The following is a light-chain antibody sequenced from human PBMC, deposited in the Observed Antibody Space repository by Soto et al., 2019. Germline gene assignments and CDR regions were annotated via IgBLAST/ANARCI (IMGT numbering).Light chain of an antibody. CDR1: QSVSSY. J-gene: IGKJ4*01. V-gene: IGKV3-11*01. CDR2: DAS. Sequence: IVLTQSPATLSLSPGERATLSCRASQSVSSYLAWYQQKPGQAPRLLIYDASNRATGIPARFSGSGSGTDFTLTISSLEPEDFPVYYCQQRSNWPTFGGGTKVEIK. CDR3: QQRSNWPT.